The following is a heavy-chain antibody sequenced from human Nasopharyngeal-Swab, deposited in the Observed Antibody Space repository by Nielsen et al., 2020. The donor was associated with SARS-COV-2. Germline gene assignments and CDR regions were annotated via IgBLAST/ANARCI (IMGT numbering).Heavy chain of an antibody. CDR2: INHSGST. V-gene: IGHV4-34*01. CDR3: ARTLMSGWYPNTYYYGMDV. Sequence: WIRQPPGKGLEWIGEINHSGSTNYNPSLKSRVTISVDTSKNQFSLKLSSVTAADTAVYYCARTLMSGWYPNTYYYGMDVWSQGTTVTVSS. D-gene: IGHD6-19*01. J-gene: IGHJ6*02.